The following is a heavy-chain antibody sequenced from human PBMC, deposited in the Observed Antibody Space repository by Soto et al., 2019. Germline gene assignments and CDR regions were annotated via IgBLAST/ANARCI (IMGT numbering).Heavy chain of an antibody. Sequence: QVQLVQSGPDLKRPGASMKVSCKASGYTFTSYGISWVRQAPGQGLEWMAWISPLKGRTQYSQKAQGRVTLSTVTSSNTAYMERATLTVDDTAVYYCAMDYGDRPEYFKHWGQGTLVTVS. V-gene: IGHV1-18*04. J-gene: IGHJ1*01. CDR2: ISPLKGRT. CDR3: AMDYGDRPEYFKH. CDR1: GYTFTSYG. D-gene: IGHD4-17*01.